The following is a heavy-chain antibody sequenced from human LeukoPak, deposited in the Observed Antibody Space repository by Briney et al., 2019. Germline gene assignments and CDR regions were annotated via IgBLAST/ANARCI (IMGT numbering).Heavy chain of an antibody. J-gene: IGHJ5*02. Sequence: GGSLRLSCAASGFTFSNAWMSWVRQAPGKGLEWVGRIKSKTDGGTTDYAAPVKGRFTISRDDSKNTLYLQMNSLKTEDTAVYYCTTRGLNCSGGSCYPWGQGTLVTVS. D-gene: IGHD2-15*01. CDR3: TTRGLNCSGGSCYP. V-gene: IGHV3-15*01. CDR1: GFTFSNAW. CDR2: IKSKTDGGTT.